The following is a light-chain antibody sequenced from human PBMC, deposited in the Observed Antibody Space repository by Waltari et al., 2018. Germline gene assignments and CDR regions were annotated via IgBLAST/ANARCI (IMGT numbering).Light chain of an antibody. J-gene: IGKJ1*01. CDR1: QNIGNR. CDR2: EAS. Sequence: DIQMTQSPSTLSASVGDRVTVTCRASQNIGNRLAWYQHKPGKAPNLLIYEASSLEGGAPSRVSGSGSVTGFTLTISSLQPDDFATYYCQQYHTYPWTFGQGTTVDIK. V-gene: IGKV1-5*03. CDR3: QQYHTYPWT.